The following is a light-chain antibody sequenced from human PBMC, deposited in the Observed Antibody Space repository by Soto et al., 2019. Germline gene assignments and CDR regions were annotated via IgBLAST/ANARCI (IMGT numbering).Light chain of an antibody. CDR1: SSNIGAGYD. CDR3: QYYDSSLSVYYV. CDR2: GNS. V-gene: IGLV1-40*01. Sequence: QSALTQPPSVSGAPGQRVTISCTGSSSNIGAGYDVHWYQQLPGTAPKLLIYGNSNRPSGVPDRFSGSKSGTSASLAITGLQAEDEADYYCQYYDSSLSVYYVFGTGTKVTVL. J-gene: IGLJ1*01.